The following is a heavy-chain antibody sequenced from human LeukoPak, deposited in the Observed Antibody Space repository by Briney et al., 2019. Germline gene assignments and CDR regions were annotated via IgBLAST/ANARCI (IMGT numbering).Heavy chain of an antibody. Sequence: SETLSLTCDVYGGSFSGYYWSWLRQPPGKGLEWIGEINHSGSTNYNPSLKSRVTISLDTSKNQFSLKLTSVTAADTAMYYCARGRTGYQLPPTKKNYSYYYVDVWGKGTTVTVSS. CDR3: ARGRTGYQLPPTKKNYSYYYVDV. D-gene: IGHD2-2*01. CDR1: GGSFSGYY. V-gene: IGHV4-34*01. J-gene: IGHJ6*03. CDR2: INHSGST.